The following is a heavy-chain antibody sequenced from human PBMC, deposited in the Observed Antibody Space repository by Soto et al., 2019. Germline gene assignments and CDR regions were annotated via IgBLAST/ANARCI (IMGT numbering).Heavy chain of an antibody. CDR2: ISGSGGST. J-gene: IGHJ3*02. V-gene: IGHV3-23*01. CDR3: AKGNVVVVAAGDAFDI. Sequence: GGSLRFSCAASGFTFSSYAMSWVRQAPGKGLEWVSAISGSGGSTYYADSVKGRFTISRDNSKNTLYLQMNSLRAEDTAVYYCAKGNVVVVAAGDAFDIWGQGTMVTVSS. D-gene: IGHD2-15*01. CDR1: GFTFSSYA.